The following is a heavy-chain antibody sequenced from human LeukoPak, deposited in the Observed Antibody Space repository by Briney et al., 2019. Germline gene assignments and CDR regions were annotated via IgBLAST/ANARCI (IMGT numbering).Heavy chain of an antibody. V-gene: IGHV3-23*01. J-gene: IGHJ4*02. D-gene: IGHD3-22*01. Sequence: GGSLRLLCAASGLTFKKYVMAWVRQSPGKGLDWVSTISDTGGSTYYADSVKGRYTISRDNSKNTVYLQMNSLRAEDTAIYYCAKSYYDSSGFEYWGQGTLVTVSS. CDR1: GLTFKKYV. CDR2: ISDTGGST. CDR3: AKSYYDSSGFEY.